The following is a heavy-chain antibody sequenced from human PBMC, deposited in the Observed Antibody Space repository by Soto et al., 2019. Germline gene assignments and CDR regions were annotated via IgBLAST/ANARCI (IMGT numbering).Heavy chain of an antibody. J-gene: IGHJ1*01. CDR2: IITITGFI. CDR1: GFTFSSYS. CDR3: ARRARQYNAYDYI. V-gene: IGHV3-21*01. D-gene: IGHD5-12*01. Sequence: PGGSLRLSCAASGFTFSSYSMNWVRQAPGKGLEWVSIITITGFIDYADSVKGRFTISRDNAKSSLYLQMNSLRAEDTAVYYCARRARQYNAYDYIWGQGTLVTVSS.